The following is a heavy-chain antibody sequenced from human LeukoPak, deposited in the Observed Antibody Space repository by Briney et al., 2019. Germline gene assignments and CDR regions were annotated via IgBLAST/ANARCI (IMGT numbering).Heavy chain of an antibody. J-gene: IGHJ5*02. V-gene: IGHV3-23*01. Sequence: PGGSLRLSCAASGFTFSSYAMSWVRQAPGKGLEWVSATSGSGGNTYYEDSVKDRFTISRDNSKKTLYLQLSRLRAEDTAVYYCAKDPGVARFGELWNYLDPWGQGTLVTVSS. CDR3: AKDPGVARFGELWNYLDP. CDR2: TSGSGGNT. D-gene: IGHD3-10*01. CDR1: GFTFSSYA.